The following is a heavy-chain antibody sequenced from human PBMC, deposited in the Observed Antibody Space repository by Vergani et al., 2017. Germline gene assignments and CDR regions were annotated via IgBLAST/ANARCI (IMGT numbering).Heavy chain of an antibody. CDR1: GLTFSDSA. CDR3: VRVKGSNWNDHLYDI. D-gene: IGHD1-1*01. J-gene: IGHJ3*02. Sequence: EVHLVESGGGLVQPGESLKLSCATSGLTFSDSAIHWVRQTSGKGLEWIGRIRDKANDYTTQYAASVKGRFTISRDDSKSYLYLQMNSLQTEDTALYYFVRVKGSNWNDHLYDIWGQGTLVTVSS. CDR2: IRDKANDYTT. V-gene: IGHV3-72*01.